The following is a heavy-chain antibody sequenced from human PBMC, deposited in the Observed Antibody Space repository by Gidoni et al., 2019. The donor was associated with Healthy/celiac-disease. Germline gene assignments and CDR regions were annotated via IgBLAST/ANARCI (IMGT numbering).Heavy chain of an antibody. CDR3: AREQGLMSRVTNAFDI. CDR1: GLACCSYS. V-gene: IGHV3-48*02. CDR2: ISSSSSTI. J-gene: IGHJ3*02. D-gene: IGHD3-10*01. Sequence: EVQLVECGGGLGQPGGSLRLSCVASGLACCSYSMNLVRQAPGKGLEWVSYISSSSSTIYYSDSVKGRFTISRDNAKNSLYLQMNSLRDEDTAVYYCAREQGLMSRVTNAFDIWVQGTMVTVSS.